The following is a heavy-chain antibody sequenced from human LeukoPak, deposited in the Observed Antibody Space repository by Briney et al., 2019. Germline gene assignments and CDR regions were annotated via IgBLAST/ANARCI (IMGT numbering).Heavy chain of an antibody. Sequence: GGSLRLSCAASGFTFAGSAMTWVRQAPGKGLEWVSAISGGDGSTYYADSVKGRFTISRDNSKNTLYLQMNSLRAEDTAVYYCAKDPRYYDSSGHQAYWGQGTLVTVSS. CDR2: ISGGDGST. D-gene: IGHD3-22*01. CDR1: GFTFAGSA. V-gene: IGHV3-23*01. CDR3: AKDPRYYDSSGHQAY. J-gene: IGHJ4*02.